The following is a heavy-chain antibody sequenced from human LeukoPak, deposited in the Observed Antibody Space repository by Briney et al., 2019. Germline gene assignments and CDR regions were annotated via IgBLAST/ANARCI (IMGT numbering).Heavy chain of an antibody. D-gene: IGHD3-22*01. J-gene: IGHJ3*02. CDR1: GGTFSSYA. CDR2: IIPIFGTA. V-gene: IGHV1-69*05. CDR3: ASHYYDSSGYYWDAFDI. Sequence: SVKVSCKASGGTFSSYAISWVRPAPGQGLEWVGGIIPIFGTAIYAQKFQGRVTITTDESTSTAYMELSSLRSEDTAVYYCASHYYDSSGYYWDAFDIWGQGTMVTVSS.